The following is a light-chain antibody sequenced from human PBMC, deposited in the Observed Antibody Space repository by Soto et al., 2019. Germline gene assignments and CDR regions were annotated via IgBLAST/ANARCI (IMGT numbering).Light chain of an antibody. J-gene: IGKJ1*01. Sequence: EIVLTQSPGTLSLSPGERASLSCRASQNVRNSYLARNQQKPGQAPRLLIYGASSRVTGIPDRFSGSGSGTDFTLTIIRLEPEVFAVYNCQQYASSPWTFGQGTKVEI. CDR1: QNVRNSY. CDR3: QQYASSPWT. CDR2: GAS. V-gene: IGKV3-20*01.